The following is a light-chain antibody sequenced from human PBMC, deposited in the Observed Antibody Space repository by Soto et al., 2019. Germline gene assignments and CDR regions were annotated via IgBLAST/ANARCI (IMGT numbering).Light chain of an antibody. V-gene: IGLV2-23*02. CDR3: CSSAVASPYWV. Sequence: QSALTQPASVSGSPGQSITISCTGTTSDVGSYNFVSWYQHHPAKAPKLIIYEVNKRPSGVSDRFPGSKSGNTASLTISGLQAEDESDYYCCSSAVASPYWVFGGGTQLTVL. J-gene: IGLJ3*02. CDR1: TSDVGSYNF. CDR2: EVN.